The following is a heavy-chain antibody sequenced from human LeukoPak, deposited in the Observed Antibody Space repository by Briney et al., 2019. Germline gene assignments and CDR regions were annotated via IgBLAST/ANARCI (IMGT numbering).Heavy chain of an antibody. J-gene: IGHJ5*02. CDR2: IYSGGST. D-gene: IGHD3-22*01. CDR1: GFTVSSNY. V-gene: IGHV3-53*01. Sequence: GGSLRLSCAASGFTVSSNYMSWVRQAPGKGLEWVSVIYSGGSTYYADSVKGRFTISRDNSKNTLYLQMNSLRAEDTAVYYCARDPYYYDSSGYYPWGQGTLVTVSS. CDR3: ARDPYYYDSSGYYP.